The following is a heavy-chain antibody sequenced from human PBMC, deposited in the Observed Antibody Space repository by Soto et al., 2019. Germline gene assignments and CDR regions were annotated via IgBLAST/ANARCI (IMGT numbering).Heavy chain of an antibody. Sequence: GASVKVSCKASGYTFTGYYMHWVRQAPGQGLEWMGWINPNSGGTNYAQKFQGWVTMTRDTSISTAYMELSRLRSDDTAVYYCARDIHSSGYRFFDYWGQGTLVTVSS. CDR1: GYTFTGYY. V-gene: IGHV1-2*04. D-gene: IGHD3-22*01. J-gene: IGHJ4*02. CDR3: ARDIHSSGYRFFDY. CDR2: INPNSGGT.